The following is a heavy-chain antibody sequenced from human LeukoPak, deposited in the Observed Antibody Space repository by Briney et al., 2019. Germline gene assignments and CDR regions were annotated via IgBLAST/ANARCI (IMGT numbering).Heavy chain of an antibody. CDR1: GYTFTGYY. D-gene: IGHD3-3*01. V-gene: IGHV1-2*02. Sequence: ASVKVSCKASGYTFTGYYMHWVRQAPGQGLEWMGWINPNSGGTNYAQKFQGRVTMTRDTSISTAYMELSRLRSDDTAVYYCARDGSITIFGVAPIHYFDYWGQGTLVTVSS. CDR3: ARDGSITIFGVAPIHYFDY. J-gene: IGHJ4*02. CDR2: INPNSGGT.